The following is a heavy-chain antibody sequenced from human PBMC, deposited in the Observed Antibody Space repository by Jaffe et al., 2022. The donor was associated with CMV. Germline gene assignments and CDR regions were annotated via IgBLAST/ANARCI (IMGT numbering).Heavy chain of an antibody. D-gene: IGHD1-26*01. CDR3: ARFFSEWELLRGYYYYYGMDV. J-gene: IGHJ6*02. V-gene: IGHV4-34*01. CDR1: GGSFSGYY. Sequence: QVQLQQWGAGLLKPSETLSLTCAVYGGSFSGYYWSWIRQPPGKGLEWIGEINHSGSTNYNPSLKSRVTISVDTSKNQFSLKLSSVTAADTAVYYCARFFSEWELLRGYYYYYGMDVWGQGTTVTVSS. CDR2: INHSGST.